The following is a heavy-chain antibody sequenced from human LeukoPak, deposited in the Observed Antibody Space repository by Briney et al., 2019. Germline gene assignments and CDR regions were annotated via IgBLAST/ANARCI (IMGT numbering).Heavy chain of an antibody. V-gene: IGHV4-59*01. CDR1: GGSISSYY. D-gene: IGHD3-10*01. CDR2: IYYSGST. CDR3: ARDLACGSGSNFRRGMDV. Sequence: SETLSLTCTVSGGSISSYYWSWIRQPPGKGLEWIGYIYYSGSTNYNPSLKSRVTISVDTSKNQFSLKLSSVTAADTAVYYCARDLACGSGSNFRRGMDVWGQGTTVTVSS. J-gene: IGHJ6*02.